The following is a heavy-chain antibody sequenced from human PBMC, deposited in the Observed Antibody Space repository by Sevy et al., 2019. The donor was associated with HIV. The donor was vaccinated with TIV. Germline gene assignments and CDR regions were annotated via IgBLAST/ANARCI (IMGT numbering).Heavy chain of an antibody. D-gene: IGHD6-19*01. CDR1: GASISSSGYY. CDR2: INYSGIT. J-gene: IGHJ4*02. V-gene: IGHV4-39*01. Sequence: SETLSLTCNVSGASISSSGYYWGWIRQPPGKGLEWIASINYSGITFYNPSLKSRITISADTSKNPFSLDLNSVTAADTAIYYCAGPILTYNNGWSYYDYWGQGTVVTVSS. CDR3: AGPILTYNNGWSYYDY.